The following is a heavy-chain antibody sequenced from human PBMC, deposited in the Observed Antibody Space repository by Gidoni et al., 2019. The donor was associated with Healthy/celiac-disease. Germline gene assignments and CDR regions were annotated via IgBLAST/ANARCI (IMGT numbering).Heavy chain of an antibody. D-gene: IGHD1-26*01. J-gene: IGHJ4*02. CDR1: GFTFRRYG. V-gene: IGHV3-30*18. CDR2: ISYDGSNK. Sequence: QVQLVESGGGVVQPGRSLRLSCAASGFTFRRYGMHWVRQSPGKGLEWVAVISYDGSNKYYADSVKGRFTISRYNSKNTLYLQMNSLRAEDTAVYYCAKGARGSYTPDVDYWGQGTLVTVSS. CDR3: AKGARGSYTPDVDY.